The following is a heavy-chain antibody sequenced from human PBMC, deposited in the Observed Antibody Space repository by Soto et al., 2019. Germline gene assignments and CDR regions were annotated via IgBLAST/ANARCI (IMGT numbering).Heavy chain of an antibody. CDR3: ARADCSGGSCYYYYYYYMDV. Sequence: GGSLRLSCAASGFTFSSYSMNWVRQAPGKGPEWVSSISSSSSYIYYADSVKGRFTISRDNAKNSLYLQMNSLRAEDTAVYYCARADCSGGSCYYYYYYYMDVWGKGTTVTVSS. CDR1: GFTFSSYS. V-gene: IGHV3-21*01. J-gene: IGHJ6*03. CDR2: ISSSSSYI. D-gene: IGHD2-15*01.